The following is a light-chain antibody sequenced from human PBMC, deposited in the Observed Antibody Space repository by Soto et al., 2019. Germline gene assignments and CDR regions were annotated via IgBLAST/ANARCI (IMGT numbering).Light chain of an antibody. CDR3: QQRSNFLT. Sequence: EIVLTQSPATLSLSPGERATLSCRASQRVSSYLAWYQQKPGQAPRLLIYDASNRATGIPARFSGSGSGTDFTLTISRLEPEDFAVYYCQQRSNFLTFGGGTKVDI. CDR2: DAS. CDR1: QRVSSY. V-gene: IGKV3-11*01. J-gene: IGKJ4*01.